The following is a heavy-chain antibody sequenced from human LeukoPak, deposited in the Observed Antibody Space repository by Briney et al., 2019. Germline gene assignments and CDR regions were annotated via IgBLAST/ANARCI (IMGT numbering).Heavy chain of an antibody. CDR3: AREGSLLWFGELPIDY. J-gene: IGHJ4*02. CDR2: IYHSGST. V-gene: IGHV4-30-2*01. Sequence: PSQTLSLTCTVSGGSISSGGYYWSWIRQPPGKGLEWIGYIYHSGSTYYNPSLKSRVTISVDRSKNQFSLKLSSVTAADTAVYYCAREGSLLWFGELPIDYWGQGTLVTVSS. CDR1: GGSISSGGYY. D-gene: IGHD3-10*01.